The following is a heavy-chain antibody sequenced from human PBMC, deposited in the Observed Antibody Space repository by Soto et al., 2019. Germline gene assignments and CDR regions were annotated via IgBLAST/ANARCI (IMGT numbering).Heavy chain of an antibody. CDR2: LDGAGGST. Sequence: HPGGSLRLSCLASGFTFSDFAMTWVRHVPGRGLEWVASLDGAGGSTYYAESVRGRFSISRDNSQNTLFLQMKRRTVDDTAIYYCAAPRDEYGSGVSWFTYGMDIWGQGTTVTVSS. V-gene: IGHV3-23*01. CDR1: GFTFSDFA. D-gene: IGHD3-10*01. CDR3: AAPRDEYGSGVSWFTYGMDI. J-gene: IGHJ6*02.